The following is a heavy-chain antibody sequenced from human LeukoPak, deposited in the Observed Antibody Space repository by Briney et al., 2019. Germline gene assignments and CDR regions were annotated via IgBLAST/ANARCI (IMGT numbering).Heavy chain of an antibody. D-gene: IGHD6-13*01. CDR2: ISTYNGNT. CDR3: ARARRATIGQQMENDY. Sequence: ASVKVSCKASGYTFSSHDLSWVRQAPGQEPEWMGWISTYNGNTKYAQKLQGRVTLTTDTSTSTAYMELRSLRSDDTAVYYCARARRATIGQQMENDYWGQGTLVTVSS. J-gene: IGHJ4*02. V-gene: IGHV1-18*01. CDR1: GYTFSSHD.